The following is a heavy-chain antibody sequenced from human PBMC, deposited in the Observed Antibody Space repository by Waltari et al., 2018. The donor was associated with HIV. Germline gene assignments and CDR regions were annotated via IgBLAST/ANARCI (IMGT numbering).Heavy chain of an antibody. CDR2: IYSGGST. CDR3: ASIAYCGGDCYPRGMDV. D-gene: IGHD2-21*02. J-gene: IGHJ6*02. CDR1: GFSVSSNY. Sequence: EVQLVASGGGLVQPGGSLRLSRAASGFSVSSNYMRWVRQAPGKGLEWVSVIYSGGSTYYADSVKGRFTISRDNSKNTLYLQMNSLRAEDTAVYYCASIAYCGGDCYPRGMDVWGQGTTVTVSS. V-gene: IGHV3-66*01.